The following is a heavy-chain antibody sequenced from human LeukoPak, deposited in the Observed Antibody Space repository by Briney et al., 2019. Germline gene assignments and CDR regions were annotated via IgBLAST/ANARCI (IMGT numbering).Heavy chain of an antibody. V-gene: IGHV1-18*01. CDR3: ARDPGRSSRVMAPPVNWFDP. CDR1: GYTFSSYA. J-gene: IGHJ5*02. D-gene: IGHD6-6*01. CDR2: ISAYNGNT. Sequence: GASVKVSCKASGYTFSSYAMHWARQAPGQGLEWMGWISAYNGNTNYAQKLQGRVTMTTDTSTSTAYMELRSLRSDDTAVYYCARDPGRSSRVMAPPVNWFDPWGQGTLVTVSS.